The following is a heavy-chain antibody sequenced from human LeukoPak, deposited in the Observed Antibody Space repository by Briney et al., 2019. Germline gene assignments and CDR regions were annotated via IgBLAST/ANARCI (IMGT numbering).Heavy chain of an antibody. CDR3: AKQEGALIQNWCFDH. CDR1: GFTLSAFA. CDR2: IEKDASRA. Sequence: GGSLKLSCGASGFTLSAFAMAWFRLAPGKGLEWVSSIEKDASRAYYADSVRGRFTVSRDNSKNTLYLQMSSLRVEDTALYYCAKQEGALIQNWCFDHWGLGTLVTVSS. D-gene: IGHD1-26*01. V-gene: IGHV3-23*03. J-gene: IGHJ4*02.